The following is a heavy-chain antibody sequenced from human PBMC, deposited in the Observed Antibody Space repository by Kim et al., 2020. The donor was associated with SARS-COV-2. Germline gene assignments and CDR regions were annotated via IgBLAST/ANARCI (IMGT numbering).Heavy chain of an antibody. D-gene: IGHD6-19*01. V-gene: IGHV3-48*03. J-gene: IGHJ1*01. CDR1: GFTFSSYA. Sequence: GGSLRLSCAASGFTFSSYAMNWVRQAPGKGLEWISYISSGGTNIYYADSMKGRFTISRDNAKNSLFLQMNSLRAEDTAVYYCAREGIAVAGWDSEFFQHWGQGTLVTVSS. CDR3: AREGIAVAGWDSEFFQH. CDR2: ISSGGTNI.